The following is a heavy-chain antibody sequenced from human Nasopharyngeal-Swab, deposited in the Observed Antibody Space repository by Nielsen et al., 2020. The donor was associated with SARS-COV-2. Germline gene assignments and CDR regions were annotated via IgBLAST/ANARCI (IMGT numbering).Heavy chain of an antibody. CDR2: IYVGNGDT. V-gene: IGHV1-3*01. CDR1: GFSCTNYV. J-gene: IGHJ4*02. CDR3: ASPDYGDY. Sequence: ASVKVSCKASGFSCTNYVIHWVRPAPGQRTEWMGWIYVGNGDTQYTPNFQGRVTFTRDTSANTAYMEMSSLTSEDTAVFYCASPDYGDYWGQGTLVTVSS.